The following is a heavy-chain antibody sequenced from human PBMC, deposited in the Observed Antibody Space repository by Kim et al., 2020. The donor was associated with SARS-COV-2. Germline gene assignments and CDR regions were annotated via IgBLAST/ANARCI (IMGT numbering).Heavy chain of an antibody. CDR3: ARVQPLDY. Sequence: SETLSLTCSVSGGSIRSGGKFWTWIRQHPAKGLEWIGYISYSGNSHYSPSLRSRVSISLQTSENQFSLELTSVTSADTAVYYCARVQPLDYWGQGLLVTV. CDR2: ISYSGNS. J-gene: IGHJ4*02. V-gene: IGHV4-31*03. D-gene: IGHD2-2*01. CDR1: GGSIRSGGKF.